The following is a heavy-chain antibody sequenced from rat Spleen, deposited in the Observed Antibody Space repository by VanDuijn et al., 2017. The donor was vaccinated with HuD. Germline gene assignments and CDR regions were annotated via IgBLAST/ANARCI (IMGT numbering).Heavy chain of an antibody. J-gene: IGHJ2*01. CDR3: TRRGIITTTFDH. CDR1: GFSLTSLH. D-gene: IGHD1-10*01. CDR2: ISSGGNT. Sequence: VQLKASGPGLVQPSPTLSPTCTVAGFSLTSLHVNWVRQPPGHGLEWIEEISSGGNTYYNSGLKSPLSISRDTSNSQVFLKMNTLQTDDTAIYFCTRRGIITTTFDHWGQGVMVTVSS. V-gene: IGHV2S8*01.